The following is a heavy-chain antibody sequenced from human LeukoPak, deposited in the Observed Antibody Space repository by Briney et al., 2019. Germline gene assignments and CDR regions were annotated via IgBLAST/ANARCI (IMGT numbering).Heavy chain of an antibody. CDR2: IYYSGTT. D-gene: IGHD2-15*01. J-gene: IGHJ3*02. CDR3: ARDGYCSGGSCYSNNAFDI. Sequence: SETLSLTCTVSGGSLSSGDSYWSWIRQLPGKGLEWIGYIYYSGTTYYNPSLKSRITISVDTSKNQFSLKLSSVTAADTAVYYCARDGYCSGGSCYSNNAFDIWGQGTMVTVSS. CDR1: GGSLSSGDSY. V-gene: IGHV4-31*03.